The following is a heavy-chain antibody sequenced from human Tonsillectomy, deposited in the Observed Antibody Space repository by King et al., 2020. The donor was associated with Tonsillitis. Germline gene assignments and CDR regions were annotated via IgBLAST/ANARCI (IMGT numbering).Heavy chain of an antibody. V-gene: IGHV3-30*02. CDR1: GFTFSSYA. CDR3: AKVRTCGWDENFDY. CDR2: IRYDGSDK. D-gene: IGHD6-19*01. Sequence: VQLVESGGGVVQPGGSLRLSCAASGFTFSSYAMHWVRQAPGKGLEWVAFIRYDGSDKYYADYVKGRFTISRDNSNNTLYLQMNSLRGEETAVYYCAKVRTCGWDENFDYWGQGTLLTVSS. J-gene: IGHJ4*02.